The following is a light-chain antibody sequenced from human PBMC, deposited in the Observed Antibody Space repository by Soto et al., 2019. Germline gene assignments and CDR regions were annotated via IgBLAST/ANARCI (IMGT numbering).Light chain of an antibody. Sequence: EIALTQSPATLSLSPGERATLSCRASQSVSSSYLAWDQQKPGQAPRLLIYGASSRATGIPDRFSGSGSGTDFTLTISRLEPEDFAVYYCQQYGSSPLTFGGGTKVDNK. CDR1: QSVSSSY. J-gene: IGKJ4*01. CDR2: GAS. V-gene: IGKV3-20*01. CDR3: QQYGSSPLT.